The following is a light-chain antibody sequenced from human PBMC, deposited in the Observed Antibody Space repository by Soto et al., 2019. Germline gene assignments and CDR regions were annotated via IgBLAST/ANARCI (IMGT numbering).Light chain of an antibody. CDR3: LSPDSSATSWV. V-gene: IGLV3-16*01. CDR2: KDN. J-gene: IGLJ3*02. Sequence: SYELTQPPSVSVSPGQMARITCSGEALAKKYAYWYQQKPGQVPKLVIYKDNERPSGIPERFSGSSSGTIVALTISGVQAEDEADYYCLSPDSSATSWVFGGGTKLTVL. CDR1: ALAKKY.